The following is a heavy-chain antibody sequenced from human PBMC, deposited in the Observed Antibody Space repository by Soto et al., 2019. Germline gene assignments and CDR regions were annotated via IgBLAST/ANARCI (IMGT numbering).Heavy chain of an antibody. CDR2: INAGNGNT. Sequence: ASVKVSCKASGYTFTIYAMHWVRQAPLQRLDWMGCINAGNGNTKYSQKFQGRVTITRDTSASTAYMELSSLRSEDTAVYYCARDTLYDSSGYYYVGYNWFDPWGQGTLVTVSS. CDR1: GYTFTIYA. J-gene: IGHJ5*02. V-gene: IGHV1-3*01. D-gene: IGHD3-22*01. CDR3: ARDTLYDSSGYYYVGYNWFDP.